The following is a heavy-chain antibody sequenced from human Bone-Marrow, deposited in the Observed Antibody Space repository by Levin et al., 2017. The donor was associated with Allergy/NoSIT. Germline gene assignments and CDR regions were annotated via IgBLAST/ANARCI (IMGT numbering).Heavy chain of an antibody. V-gene: IGHV4-31*03. CDR2: IYDSGST. CDR1: GGSIRSGGYY. CDR3: ARIPDTTSEFDY. D-gene: IGHD5-18*01. J-gene: IGHJ4*02. Sequence: SCTVSGGSIRSGGYYWSWIRQHPGKGLEWIGYIYDSGSTSYNPSLESRVAISVDTSKNQFYLKLTSLTAPDTAVYYCARIPDTTSEFDYWGQGTLVTVSS.